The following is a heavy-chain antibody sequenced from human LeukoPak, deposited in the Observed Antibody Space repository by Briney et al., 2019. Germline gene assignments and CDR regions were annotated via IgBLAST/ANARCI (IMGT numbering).Heavy chain of an antibody. CDR3: ARAQDFSDSSGPNYLDF. J-gene: IGHJ4*02. D-gene: IGHD3-22*01. V-gene: IGHV4-61*02. Sequence: SETLSLTCTVSGGSISSGSYYWSWIRQPAGKGLEWIGRIYTSGSTNYNPSLKSRVTISVDTSKNQFSLKLSSVTAADTAVYYCARAQDFSDSSGPNYLDFWGQGILVTVSS. CDR2: IYTSGST. CDR1: GGSISSGSYY.